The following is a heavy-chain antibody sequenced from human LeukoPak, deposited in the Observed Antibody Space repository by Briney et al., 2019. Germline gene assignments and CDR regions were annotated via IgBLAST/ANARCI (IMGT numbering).Heavy chain of an antibody. Sequence: ASVKVSCKASGYTFTSYDINWVRQATGQGLEWMGWMNPNSGNTGYAQKFQGRATMTRNTSISTAYMELSSLRSEDTAVYYCARGSGSYSGDAFDIWGQGTMVTVSS. CDR3: ARGSGSYSGDAFDI. CDR1: GYTFTSYD. D-gene: IGHD1-26*01. J-gene: IGHJ3*02. CDR2: MNPNSGNT. V-gene: IGHV1-8*01.